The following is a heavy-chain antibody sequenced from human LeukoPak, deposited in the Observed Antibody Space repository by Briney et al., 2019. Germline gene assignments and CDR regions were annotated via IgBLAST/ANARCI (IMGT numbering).Heavy chain of an antibody. V-gene: IGHV3-30*02. J-gene: IGHJ5*01. CDR2: VHTDGSK. Sequence: AGGSLRLSCATSGFPFGHYGMHWVRQAPGRGLEWVAYVHTDGSKYYSDSVKGRFTISRDNSKNTLDLQMNSLTVEDTAIYYCGYFGSGSSYTPDSWGQGTLVTVSS. D-gene: IGHD3-10*01. CDR1: GFPFGHYG. CDR3: GYFGSGSSYTPDS.